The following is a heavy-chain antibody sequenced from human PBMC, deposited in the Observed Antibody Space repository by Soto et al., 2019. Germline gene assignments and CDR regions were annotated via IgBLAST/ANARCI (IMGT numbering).Heavy chain of an antibody. J-gene: IGHJ4*02. CDR1: GGSISSGDYS. D-gene: IGHD6-6*01. Sequence: SETLSLTCAVSGGSISSGDYSLSWIRQPPGKGLEWIGYIYRGGSTYFNPSLKSRVTISVDRSKNQFSLKLSSVTAADTAVYYCASGSHVPHFWGQGTLVTVSS. CDR3: ASGSHVPHF. V-gene: IGHV4-30-2*01. CDR2: IYRGGST.